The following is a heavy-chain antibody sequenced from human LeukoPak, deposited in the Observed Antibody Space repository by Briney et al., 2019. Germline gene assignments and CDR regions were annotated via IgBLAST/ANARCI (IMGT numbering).Heavy chain of an antibody. Sequence: PSETLSLTCTVSGGSISSSSYYWGWIRQPPGKGLEWIGSIYYSGSTYYNPSLKGRVTISVDTSKNQFSLKLSSVTAADTAVYYCARRERFVVVPAAIPGFDPWGQGTLVTVSS. J-gene: IGHJ5*02. D-gene: IGHD2-2*01. CDR3: ARRERFVVVPAAIPGFDP. CDR2: IYYSGST. V-gene: IGHV4-39*01. CDR1: GGSISSSSYY.